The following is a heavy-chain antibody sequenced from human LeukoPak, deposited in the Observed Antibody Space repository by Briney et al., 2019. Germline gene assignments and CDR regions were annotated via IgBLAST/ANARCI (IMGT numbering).Heavy chain of an antibody. Sequence: ASVKVSCKASGYTFTSYYIHWVRQAPGKGLEWMGGFDPEDGETIYAQKFQGRVTMTEDTSTDTAYMELSSLRSEDTAVYYCATASALYYFDYWGQGTLVTVSP. CDR3: ATASALYYFDY. D-gene: IGHD2/OR15-2a*01. J-gene: IGHJ4*02. CDR1: GYTFTSYY. V-gene: IGHV1-24*01. CDR2: FDPEDGET.